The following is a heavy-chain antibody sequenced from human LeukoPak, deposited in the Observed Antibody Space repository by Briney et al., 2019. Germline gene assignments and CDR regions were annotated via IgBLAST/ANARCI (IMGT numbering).Heavy chain of an antibody. J-gene: IGHJ4*02. CDR2: ISNSDSST. Sequence: PGGSLRLSCAASAFTFSNYAMSWVRRAPGKGLEWVSTISNSDSSTYYADSVRGRFTISRDNSKSTLSLQMNSLRAEDTAIYYCATYRQVLLPFESWGQGTLVTVSS. D-gene: IGHD2-8*02. CDR1: AFTFSNYA. V-gene: IGHV3-23*01. CDR3: ATYRQVLLPFES.